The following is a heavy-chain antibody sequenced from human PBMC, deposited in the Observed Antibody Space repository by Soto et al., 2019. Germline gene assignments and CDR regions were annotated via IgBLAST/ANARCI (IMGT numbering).Heavy chain of an antibody. V-gene: IGHV4-39*02. J-gene: IGHJ4*02. CDR2: IYYSGST. D-gene: IGHD6-19*01. CDR1: GGSISSSSYY. Sequence: SETLSLTCTVSGGSISSSSYYWGWIRQPPGKGLEWIGSIYYSGSTYYNPSLKSRVTISVDTSKNQFSLKLSSVTAADTAVYYCVRDGYSSGWYKDDYWGQGTLVTVSS. CDR3: VRDGYSSGWYKDDY.